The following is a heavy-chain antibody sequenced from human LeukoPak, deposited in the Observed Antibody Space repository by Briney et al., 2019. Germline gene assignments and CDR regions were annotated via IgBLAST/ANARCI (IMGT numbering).Heavy chain of an antibody. CDR1: GFTFSSYS. J-gene: IGHJ6*02. CDR3: ARVATGYCSGGSCYPSYYYYYGMDV. Sequence: PGGSLRLSCAVSGFTFSSYSMNWVRQAPGKGLEWVSSISSSSSYIYYADSVKGRFTISRDNAKNSLYLQMNSLRAEDTAVYYCARVATGYCSGGSCYPSYYYYYGMDVWGQGTTVTVSS. CDR2: ISSSSSYI. D-gene: IGHD2-15*01. V-gene: IGHV3-21*01.